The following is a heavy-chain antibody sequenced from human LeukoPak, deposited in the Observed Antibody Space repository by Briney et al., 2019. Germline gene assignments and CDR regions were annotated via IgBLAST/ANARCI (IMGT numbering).Heavy chain of an antibody. Sequence: PSETLSLTCAVYGGSFSGYYWSWIRQPPGKGLEWIGEINHSGSTNYNPSLKSRVTISVDTSKSQFSLKLSSVTAADTAVYYCARNIAVAGRGDYMDVWGKGTTVTISS. D-gene: IGHD6-19*01. J-gene: IGHJ6*03. CDR3: ARNIAVAGRGDYMDV. CDR1: GGSFSGYY. CDR2: INHSGST. V-gene: IGHV4-34*01.